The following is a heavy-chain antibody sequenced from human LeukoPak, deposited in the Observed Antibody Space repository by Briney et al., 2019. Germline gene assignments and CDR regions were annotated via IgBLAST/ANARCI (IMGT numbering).Heavy chain of an antibody. D-gene: IGHD3-10*01. CDR2: IYYSGST. J-gene: IGHJ5*02. CDR3: ARGKNYYGSGSYYNAKPRPLNWFDP. CDR1: GGSISSSSYY. V-gene: IGHV4-39*07. Sequence: SETLSLTCTVSGGSISSSSYYWGWIRQPPGKGLEWIGSIYYSGSTYYNPSLKSRVTISVDTSKNQFSLKLSSVTAADTAVYYCARGKNYYGSGSYYNAKPRPLNWFDPWGQGTLVTVSS.